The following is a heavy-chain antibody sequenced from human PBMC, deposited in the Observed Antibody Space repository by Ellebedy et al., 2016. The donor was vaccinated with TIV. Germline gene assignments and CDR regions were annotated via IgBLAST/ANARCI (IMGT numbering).Heavy chain of an antibody. Sequence: ASVKVSCKASGYTFNSYSISWVRQAPGQGPEWMGWISAYTGETRYSQKFQGRVTMTRDTSVNTAYMELSRLQSDDTAVYYCARVLRATSGMDVWGQGTTVIVS. CDR1: GYTFNSYS. V-gene: IGHV1-18*01. D-gene: IGHD4/OR15-4a*01. CDR3: ARVLRATSGMDV. CDR2: ISAYTGET. J-gene: IGHJ6*02.